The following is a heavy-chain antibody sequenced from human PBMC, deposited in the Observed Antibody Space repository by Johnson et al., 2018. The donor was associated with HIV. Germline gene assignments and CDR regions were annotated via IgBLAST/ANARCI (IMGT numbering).Heavy chain of an antibody. J-gene: IGHJ3*02. CDR1: GYTFSSYA. V-gene: IGHV3-23*04. CDR3: ARDTEREAFDI. D-gene: IGHD2-8*02. CDR2: IRGGGGST. Sequence: VHLVESGGGLVQPGGSLRLSCAASGYTFSSYAMSWVRQAPGKGLEWVSAIRGGGGSTYYADSVKGRFTISRDNSKTTLYLQMNSMKAEDTAVYYCARDTEREAFDIWGQGTMVTVSS.